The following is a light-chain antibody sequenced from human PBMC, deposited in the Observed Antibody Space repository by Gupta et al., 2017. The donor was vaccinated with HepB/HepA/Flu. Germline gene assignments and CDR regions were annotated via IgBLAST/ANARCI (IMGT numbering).Light chain of an antibody. J-gene: IGLJ2*01. V-gene: IGLV1-44*01. CDR3: AAWDDRLNGAV. CDR1: SSNIGSNT. Sequence: HSVLTQLPSSSGTPAQMVTISCSGSSSNIGSNTVNWYQQLPGTAPKPHTKSNNQRPSGVPDRFAGSKSGTSDRLAISELQSEDEPENDGAAWDDRLNGAVFGGGTKLTVL. CDR2: SNN.